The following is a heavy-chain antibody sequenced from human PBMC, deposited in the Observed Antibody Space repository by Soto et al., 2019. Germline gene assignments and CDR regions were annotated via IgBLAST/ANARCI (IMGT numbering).Heavy chain of an antibody. CDR2: IYYSGST. V-gene: IGHV4-59*01. Sequence: SETLSLTCTVSGGPISSYYWSWIRQPPGKGLEWIGYIYYSGSTNYNPSLKSRVTISVDTSKNQFSLKLSSVTAADTAVYYCARVGGDILTGYYKEFDYWGQGTLVTVS. CDR1: GGPISSYY. J-gene: IGHJ4*02. D-gene: IGHD3-9*01. CDR3: ARVGGDILTGYYKEFDY.